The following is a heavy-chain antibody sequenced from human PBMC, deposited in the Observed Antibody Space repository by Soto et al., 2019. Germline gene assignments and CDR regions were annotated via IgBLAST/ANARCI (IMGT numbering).Heavy chain of an antibody. CDR2: VSAYNGER. CDR3: SRGTSIPASGDY. V-gene: IGHV1-18*01. D-gene: IGHD6-6*01. CDR1: GYTFTNYG. Sequence: QVQLVQSGAKVKKPGASVKVSCKASGYTFTNYGINWVRQAPGQGLEWLGWVSAYNGERRYAQRVQARVIMTTDTSTTTAYMELRSLRSDDTAVYYCSRGTSIPASGDYWGQGTLVTVSS. J-gene: IGHJ4*01.